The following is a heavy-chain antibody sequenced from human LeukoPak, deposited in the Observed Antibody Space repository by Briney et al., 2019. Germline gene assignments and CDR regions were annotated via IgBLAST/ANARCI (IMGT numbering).Heavy chain of an antibody. D-gene: IGHD6-13*01. CDR3: ARGIGYRSSRFDY. CDR1: GFTFSSYG. CDR2: IRYDGSNK. J-gene: IGHJ4*02. Sequence: GGSLRLSCAASGFTFSSYGMHWVRQAPGKGLEWVAFIRYDGSNKYYADSVKGRFTISRDNSKNTLYLQMNSLRAEDTAVYYCARGIGYRSSRFDYWGQGTLVTVSS. V-gene: IGHV3-30*02.